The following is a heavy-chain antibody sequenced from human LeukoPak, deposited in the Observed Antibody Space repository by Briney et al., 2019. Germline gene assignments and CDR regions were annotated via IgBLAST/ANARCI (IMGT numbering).Heavy chain of an antibody. CDR1: GFTFRNYA. V-gene: IGHV3-23*01. CDR2: ISGSGDST. D-gene: IGHD5-12*01. J-gene: IGHJ4*02. Sequence: GGPLRLSCAASGFTFRNYAMSWVRQAPGKGLEWVSSISGSGDSTYYADSVKGQFTISRDNSKYTLYLQMNSLRAEDTAVYYCAKSIVATIPYESHFDYWGQGTLVTVSS. CDR3: AKSIVATIPYESHFDY.